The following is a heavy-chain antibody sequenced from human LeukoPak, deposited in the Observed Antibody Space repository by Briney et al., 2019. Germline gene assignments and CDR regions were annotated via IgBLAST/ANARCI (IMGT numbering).Heavy chain of an antibody. Sequence: GGSLRLSCAASGFTFDDYAMHWVRQAPGKGLEWVSGISWNSGSIAYADSVKGRFTISRDNAKNSLYLQMNSLRAEDTAVYYCARGYDSFDYWGQGTLVTVSS. CDR3: ARGYDSFDY. J-gene: IGHJ4*02. CDR1: GFTFDDYA. V-gene: IGHV3-9*01. CDR2: ISWNSGSI. D-gene: IGHD5-12*01.